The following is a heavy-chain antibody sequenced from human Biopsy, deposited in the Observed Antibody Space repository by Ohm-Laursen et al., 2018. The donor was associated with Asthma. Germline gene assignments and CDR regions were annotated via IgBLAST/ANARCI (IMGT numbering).Heavy chain of an antibody. D-gene: IGHD2-2*01. CDR1: GGTFNTYV. CDR3: ARKAGSCISRTCYSLDF. J-gene: IGHJ4*02. Sequence: ASVKVSCKSLGGTFNTYVMGGGRQAPGKGLEWMGGINPVLGTTTYPQKFQDRVTITADDSTSTVYMELSSLRSEDTAVYYCARKAGSCISRTCYSLDFWGQGTLVTVSS. CDR2: INPVLGTT. V-gene: IGHV1-69*13.